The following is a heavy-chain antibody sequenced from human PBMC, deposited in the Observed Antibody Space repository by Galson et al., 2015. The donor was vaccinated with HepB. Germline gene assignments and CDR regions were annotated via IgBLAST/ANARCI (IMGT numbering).Heavy chain of an antibody. CDR2: ISTSNGDT. V-gene: IGHV1-18*01. J-gene: IGHJ4*02. Sequence: SVKVSCKASGYTFTSYVITWVRQAPGQGLEWMGRISTSNGDTKYARKLQGRVTMTTDTSTSTAYLELRSLQSDDTAVYYCARGSSGADYWGQGSLVTVSS. CDR3: ARGSSGADY. D-gene: IGHD6-25*01. CDR1: GYTFTSYV.